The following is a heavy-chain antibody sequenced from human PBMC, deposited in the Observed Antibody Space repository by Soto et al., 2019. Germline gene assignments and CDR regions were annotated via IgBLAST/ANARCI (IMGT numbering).Heavy chain of an antibody. J-gene: IGHJ4*02. Sequence: GGSLRLSCAASGFTFSSYAMSWVRQAPGKGLEWVSAISGSGGSTYYADSVKGRFTISRDNSKNTLYLQMNSLRAEDTAVYYCAKGDTTGSSWYRPFDYWGQGTLVTVSS. V-gene: IGHV3-23*01. CDR2: ISGSGGST. CDR1: GFTFSSYA. CDR3: AKGDTTGSSWYRPFDY. D-gene: IGHD6-13*01.